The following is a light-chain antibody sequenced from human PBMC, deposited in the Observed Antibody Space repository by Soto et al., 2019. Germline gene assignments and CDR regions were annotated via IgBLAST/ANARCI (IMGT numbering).Light chain of an antibody. CDR1: QSVSSKY. Sequence: EIVMTQSPATLSVSPGERATLSCRARQSVSSKYLAWYQQKPGQAPRVLIYGTSIRASGVPERFSGGGSGTDFTLTITRLEPEDFAVYYCQQYVTSSPRTFGQGTKVDIK. V-gene: IGKV3-20*01. J-gene: IGKJ1*01. CDR2: GTS. CDR3: QQYVTSSPRT.